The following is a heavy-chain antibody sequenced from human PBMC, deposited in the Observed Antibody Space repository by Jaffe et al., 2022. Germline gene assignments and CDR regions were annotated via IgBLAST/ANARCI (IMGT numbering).Heavy chain of an antibody. V-gene: IGHV3-48*03. D-gene: IGHD6-19*01. J-gene: IGHJ4*02. CDR2: ISSSGSTI. CDR1: GFTFSSYE. CDR3: ARGDVAVAGTPSDY. Sequence: EVQLVESGGGLVQPGGSLRLSCAASGFTFSSYEMNWVRQAPGKGLEWVSYISSSGSTIYYADSVKGRFTISRDNAKNSLYLQMNSLRAEDTAVYYCARGDVAVAGTPSDYWGQGTLVTVSS.